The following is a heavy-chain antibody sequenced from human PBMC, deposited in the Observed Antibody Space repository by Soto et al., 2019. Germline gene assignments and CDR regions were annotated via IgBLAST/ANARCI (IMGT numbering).Heavy chain of an antibody. V-gene: IGHV3-23*01. CDR2: TSGSGGST. Sequence: GGSLRLSCAASGFTFSSYAMSWVRQAPGKGLEWVSATSGSGGSTYYADSVKGRFTISRDNSKNTLYLQMNSLRAEDTAVYYCAKVSYYDSSGYFPLWFDYWGQGTLVTVSS. D-gene: IGHD3-22*01. CDR1: GFTFSSYA. CDR3: AKVSYYDSSGYFPLWFDY. J-gene: IGHJ4*02.